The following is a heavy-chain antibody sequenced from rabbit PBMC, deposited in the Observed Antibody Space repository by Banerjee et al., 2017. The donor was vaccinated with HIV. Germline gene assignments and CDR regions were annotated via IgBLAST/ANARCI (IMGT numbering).Heavy chain of an antibody. CDR2: IYTGSSGST. D-gene: IGHD6-1*01. V-gene: IGHV1S45*01. CDR3: ARVVYFGYAGYDYGDL. CDR1: GFSFSSTYY. Sequence: QEQLEESGGDLVKPGASLTLTCTASGFSFSSTYYMCWVRQAPGKGLEWIGCIYTGSSGSTYYANWAKGRFTISKTSSTTVTLQMTSLTPADTATYFCARVVYFGYAGYDYGDLWGQGTLVTVS. J-gene: IGHJ4*01.